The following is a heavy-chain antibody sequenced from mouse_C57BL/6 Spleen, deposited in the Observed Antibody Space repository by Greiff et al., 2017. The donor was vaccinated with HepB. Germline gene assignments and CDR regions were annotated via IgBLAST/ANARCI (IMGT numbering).Heavy chain of an antibody. V-gene: IGHV1-42*01. D-gene: IGHD2-12*01. CDR1: GYSFTGYY. CDR2: INPSTGGT. CDR3: ARVYDGDAMDY. J-gene: IGHJ4*01. Sequence: EVKVVESGPELVKPGASVKISCKASGYSFTGYYMNWVKQSPEKSLEWIGEINPSTGGTTYNQKFKAKATLTVDKASSTAYMQLKSLTSEDYAVYYCARVYDGDAMDYWGQGTSVTVSS.